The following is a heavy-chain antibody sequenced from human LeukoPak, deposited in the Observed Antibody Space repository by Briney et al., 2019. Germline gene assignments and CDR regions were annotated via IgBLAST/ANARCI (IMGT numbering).Heavy chain of an antibody. D-gene: IGHD3-22*01. Sequence: SETLSLTCTVSGGSISSGGYYWSWIRQHPGKGLEWIGYIYYSGSTYYNPSLKSRVTMSVDTSKNQFSLKLGSVSAADTAVYYCARDATHDSSGYYYNWGQGTLVTVSS. V-gene: IGHV4-31*03. CDR1: GGSISSGGYY. CDR2: IYYSGST. J-gene: IGHJ4*02. CDR3: ARDATHDSSGYYYN.